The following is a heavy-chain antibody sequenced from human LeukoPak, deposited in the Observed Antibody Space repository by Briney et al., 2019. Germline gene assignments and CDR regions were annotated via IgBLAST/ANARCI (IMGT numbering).Heavy chain of an antibody. CDR3: ARLTRLSTSPYRYYLDY. D-gene: IGHD6-6*01. CDR1: GDSISSYY. CDR2: IHTGGGT. J-gene: IGHJ4*02. Sequence: SETLSLTCTVSGDSISSYYWSWIRQPPGKGLEWIGYIHTGGGTSYIPSLKGRVTISIDTSKNQFSLKLSSVTAADSAVYYCARLTRLSTSPYRYYLDYWGQGTLVTVSS. V-gene: IGHV4-4*09.